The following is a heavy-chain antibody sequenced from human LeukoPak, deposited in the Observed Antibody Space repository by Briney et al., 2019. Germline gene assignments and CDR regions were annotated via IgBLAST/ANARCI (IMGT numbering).Heavy chain of an antibody. CDR3: ARDRVVPAAITIRPITVLDY. CDR1: GFTFSSYG. J-gene: IGHJ4*02. Sequence: SGGSLRLSCAASGFTFSSYGMHWVRQAPGKGLEWVAVISYDGSNKYYADSVKGRFTISRDNSKNTLYLQMNSLRAEDTAVYYCARDRVVPAAITIRPITVLDYWGQGTLVTVSS. V-gene: IGHV3-30*03. CDR2: ISYDGSNK. D-gene: IGHD2-2*02.